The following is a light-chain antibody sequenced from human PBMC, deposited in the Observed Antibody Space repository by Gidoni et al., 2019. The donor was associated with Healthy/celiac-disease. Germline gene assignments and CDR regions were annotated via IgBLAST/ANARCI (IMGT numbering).Light chain of an antibody. CDR1: SSNIGSNT. CDR3: AAWDDSLNGHWV. J-gene: IGLJ3*02. Sequence: QSVLTQPPSASGTPGQRVTISCSGSSSNIGSNTVNWYHQLPGTAPKLLIYSNNQRPSGVPDRFSGSKSCTSASLAISGLQSEDEADYYCAAWDDSLNGHWVFGGGTKLTVL. CDR2: SNN. V-gene: IGLV1-44*01.